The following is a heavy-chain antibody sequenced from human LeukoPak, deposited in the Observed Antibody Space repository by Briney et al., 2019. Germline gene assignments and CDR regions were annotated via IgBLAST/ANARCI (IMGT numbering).Heavy chain of an antibody. CDR3: ARDRETFYPPPLMALD. V-gene: IGHV3-21*01. CDR1: GFTFSSYS. J-gene: IGHJ4*02. Sequence: GGSLRLSCAASGFTFSSYSMNWVRQAPGKGLEWVSSISSSSSYIYYADSVKGRFTISRDNAKNSLYLQMNSLRAEDTAVYYCARDRETFYPPPLMALDWGQGTLVTVSS. CDR2: ISSSSSYI. D-gene: IGHD2/OR15-2a*01.